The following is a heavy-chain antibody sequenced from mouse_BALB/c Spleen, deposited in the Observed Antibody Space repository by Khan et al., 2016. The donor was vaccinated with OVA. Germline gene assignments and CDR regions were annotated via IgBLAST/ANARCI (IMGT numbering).Heavy chain of an antibody. D-gene: IGHD1-1*01. Sequence: DLVKPGASVKLSCKASGYTFTSYWINWIKQRPGQGLEWIGRIAPGRRNAYYHAMFTGKATLTVDTSSSPAYIQLRRLSSEDSSVYYCSRMHYYVRSCYAMDYWGQGTSVTVSS. CDR3: SRMHYYVRSCYAMDY. CDR2: IAPGRRNA. CDR1: GYTFTSYW. J-gene: IGHJ4*01. V-gene: IGHV1S41*01.